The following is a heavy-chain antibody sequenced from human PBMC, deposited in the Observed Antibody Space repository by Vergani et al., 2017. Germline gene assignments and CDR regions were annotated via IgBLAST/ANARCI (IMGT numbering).Heavy chain of an antibody. D-gene: IGHD2-21*01. Sequence: QVQLQESVPGLVKPSQTLSLTCTVSGDSLSSSDHYWSWIRQRSDKGLEWVGHIFRSGTTYYNPSLKSRLIMSVDTSKNQFSLKLTSVTAADTAMYYCARENVVIARIFDFWGQGTLVTVSS. CDR3: ARENVVIARIFDF. J-gene: IGHJ4*02. CDR1: GDSLSSSDHY. V-gene: IGHV4-31*03. CDR2: IFRSGTT.